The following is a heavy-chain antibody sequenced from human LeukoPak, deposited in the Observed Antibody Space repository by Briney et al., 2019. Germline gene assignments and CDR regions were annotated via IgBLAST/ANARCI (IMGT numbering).Heavy chain of an antibody. Sequence: PGGSLRLSCAASGVTLSSYAMSWARQAPGKGLEWVSGISSSGSGGNTYYADSVKGRFTISRDNAKNSLYLQMDSLRVEDTAVYYCARGRECSGTGCYLPGIYWGQGILVTVSS. D-gene: IGHD2-2*01. V-gene: IGHV3-23*01. CDR1: GVTLSSYA. CDR3: ARGRECSGTGCYLPGIY. CDR2: ISSSGSGGNT. J-gene: IGHJ4*02.